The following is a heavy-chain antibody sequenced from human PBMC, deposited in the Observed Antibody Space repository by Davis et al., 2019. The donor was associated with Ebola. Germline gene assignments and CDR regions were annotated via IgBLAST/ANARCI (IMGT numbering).Heavy chain of an antibody. CDR2: IYTSGST. J-gene: IGHJ5*02. Sequence: PSETLSLTCTVSGGSIGSGSYYWSWIRQPAGKGLEWIGRIYTSGSTNYNPSLKSRVTMSVDTSKNQFSLKLSSVTAADTAVYYCAGQASGNWFDPWGQGTLVTVSS. CDR3: AGQASGNWFDP. D-gene: IGHD6-25*01. V-gene: IGHV4-61*02. CDR1: GGSIGSGSYY.